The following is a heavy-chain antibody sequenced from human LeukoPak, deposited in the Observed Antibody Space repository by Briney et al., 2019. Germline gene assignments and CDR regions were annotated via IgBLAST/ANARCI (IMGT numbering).Heavy chain of an antibody. J-gene: IGHJ4*02. D-gene: IGHD5-24*01. V-gene: IGHV3-21*01. CDR1: GFTFSRYW. CDR3: ARDGGEMATDY. Sequence: PGGSLRLSCAASGFTFSRYWMSWVRQAPGKGLEWVSSISSSSSYIYYADSVKGRFTISRDNAKNSLYLQMNSLRAEDTAVYYCARDGGEMATDYWGQGTLVTVSS. CDR2: ISSSSSYI.